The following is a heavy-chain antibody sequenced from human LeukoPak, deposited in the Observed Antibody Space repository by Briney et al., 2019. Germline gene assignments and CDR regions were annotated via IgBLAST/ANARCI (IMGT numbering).Heavy chain of an antibody. CDR2: VIPIFGTA. CDR3: ARERYHLDYYYGMDV. V-gene: IGHV1-69*13. J-gene: IGHJ6*02. D-gene: IGHD1-20*01. Sequence: SVKVSCKASGGTFSSYAISWVRQAPGQGLEWMGGVIPIFGTANYAQKFQGRVTITADESTSTAYMELSSLRSEDTAVYYCARERYHLDYYYGMDVWGQGTTVTVSS. CDR1: GGTFSSYA.